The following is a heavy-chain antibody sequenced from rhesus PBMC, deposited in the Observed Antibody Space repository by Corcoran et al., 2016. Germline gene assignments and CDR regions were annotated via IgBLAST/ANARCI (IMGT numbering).Heavy chain of an antibody. CDR3: PRRYSYSYYNYFHY. D-gene: IGHD5-12*01. J-gene: IGHJ4*01. CDR1: CASISTYW. V-gene: IGHV4-80*01. Sequence: QVQLQESGPGLVKTSETLSLTCAVSCASISTYWWNWIRQLPRTGLEWIGEINGNSGSTKYNPSLKSRVTISKDASKNQFSLNLSSVTAADTAVYYCPRRYSYSYYNYFHYWGQGVLVTVSS. CDR2: INGNSGST.